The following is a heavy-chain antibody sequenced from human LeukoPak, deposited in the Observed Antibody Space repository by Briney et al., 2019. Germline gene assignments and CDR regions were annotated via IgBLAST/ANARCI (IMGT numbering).Heavy chain of an antibody. J-gene: IGHJ1*01. CDR2: ISRRSRHL. D-gene: IGHD1-1*01. CDR1: GFTFSSYS. CDR3: VRDLLGSGSTTAYLRH. V-gene: IGHV3-21*01. Sequence: PGGSLRLSCAASGFTFSSYSMNWVRQAPGKGLEWVSSISRRSRHLYYAGSVKGRFTISRDDAENSLYLQMNSLRAEDMAVYYCVRDLLGSGSTTAYLRHWGNGTLVTVSS.